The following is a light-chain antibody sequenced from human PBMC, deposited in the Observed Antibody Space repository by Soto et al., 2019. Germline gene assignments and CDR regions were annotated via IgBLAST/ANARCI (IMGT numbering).Light chain of an antibody. J-gene: IGKJ1*01. CDR1: QSVGSN. CDR3: HECNSWPWK. V-gene: IGKV3D-15*01. CDR2: GAS. Sequence: EIVMTQSPATLSVSPGESAALACRASQSVGSNLAWYQQKPGQAPRLLIYGASTRATGSPARFSGSGSGTEFTPTISSLQSEDCAVYYCHECNSWPWKLGQGTKLDIK.